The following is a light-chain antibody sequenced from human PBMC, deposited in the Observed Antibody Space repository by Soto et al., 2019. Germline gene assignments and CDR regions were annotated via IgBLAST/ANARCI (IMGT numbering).Light chain of an antibody. CDR1: QGISSG. V-gene: IGKV1-12*02. Sequence: DIQMTQSPSSVSASVGDRVTITCRVSQGISSGLAGYQQKPGKAPKLVIYGASSLQSGVPSRFSVSRSGTEITLTVSSLHPEDFATYNGQQAHRFPSVGQGPRLEIK. CDR3: QQAHRFPS. J-gene: IGKJ5*01. CDR2: GAS.